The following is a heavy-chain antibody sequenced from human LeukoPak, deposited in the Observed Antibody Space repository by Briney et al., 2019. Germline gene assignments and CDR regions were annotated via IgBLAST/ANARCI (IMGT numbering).Heavy chain of an antibody. Sequence: GASVKVSCKASGGTFSSYAISWVRQAPGHGLEWMGGIIPIFGTANYAQKFQGRVTITTDESTSTAYMELSSLRSEDTAVYYCATYSGSYYPFDYWGQGTLVTVSS. J-gene: IGHJ4*02. CDR1: GGTFSSYA. CDR3: ATYSGSYYPFDY. D-gene: IGHD1-26*01. V-gene: IGHV1-69*05. CDR2: IIPIFGTA.